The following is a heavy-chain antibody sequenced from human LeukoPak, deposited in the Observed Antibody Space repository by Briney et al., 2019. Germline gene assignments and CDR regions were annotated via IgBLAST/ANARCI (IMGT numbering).Heavy chain of an antibody. Sequence: ASVKVSCKASGYTFTRYYIHWVRQAPGQGLEWMGIINPSGGGTSYTQKFQGRVTMTRDTSTSTVYMELSSLRSEDTAVYYCARDTRIVVVAAALVGYQDCSRSSCYSGLDHFFPYYYYYGMDVWGQGTTVTVSS. CDR3: ARDTRIVVVAAALVGYQDCSRSSCYSGLDHFFPYYYYYGMDV. J-gene: IGHJ6*02. D-gene: IGHD2-2*02. CDR2: INPSGGGT. V-gene: IGHV1-46*01. CDR1: GYTFTRYY.